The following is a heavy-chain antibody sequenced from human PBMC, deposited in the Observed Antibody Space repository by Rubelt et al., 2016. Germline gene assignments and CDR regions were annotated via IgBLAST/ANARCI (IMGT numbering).Heavy chain of an antibody. CDR3: ARCKDQAVRAVDI. J-gene: IGHJ3*02. V-gene: IGHV4-34*02. CDR2: INYSGNA. Sequence: QVQLQQWGAGLLRPSETLSLTCAVYGGSFRGYYWSWIRQSPGKGLQWIGEINYSGNANYNPSLKSRFTTSADTSTNQFSLRLGSVTAADTSVYYCARCKDQAVRAVDIWRPGTMVTVSS. D-gene: IGHD1-1*01. CDR1: GGSFRGYY.